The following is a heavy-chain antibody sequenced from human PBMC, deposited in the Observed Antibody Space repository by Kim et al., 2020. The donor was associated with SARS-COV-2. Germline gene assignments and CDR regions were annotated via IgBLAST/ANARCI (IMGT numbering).Heavy chain of an antibody. Sequence: SYAQKFQGRVTITADKSTGTAYMGLSSLGSEDTGVYYCARMGGSYLSFDYWGQGTLVTVSS. V-gene: IGHV1-69*02. J-gene: IGHJ4*02. D-gene: IGHD1-26*01. CDR3: ARMGGSYLSFDY.